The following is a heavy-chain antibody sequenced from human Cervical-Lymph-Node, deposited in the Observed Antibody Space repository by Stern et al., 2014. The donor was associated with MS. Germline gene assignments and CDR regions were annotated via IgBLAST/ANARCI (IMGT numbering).Heavy chain of an antibody. J-gene: IGHJ4*02. CDR2: ISHSGDT. V-gene: IGHV4-59*08. Sequence: VQLVESGPGLVKPSETLSLTCAVSGGSISSRYWGWIRQPPGKGLEWIGLISHSGDTKYNPSLKSRVTISLDTSKNQFSLKAPSVTAADTAVYYCARLSTAVDFWGQGTLVTVSS. CDR1: GGSISSRY. CDR3: ARLSTAVDF.